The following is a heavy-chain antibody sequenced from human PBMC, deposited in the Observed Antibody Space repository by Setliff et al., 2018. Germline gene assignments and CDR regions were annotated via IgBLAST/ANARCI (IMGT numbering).Heavy chain of an antibody. V-gene: IGHV4-39*02. CDR3: AGYQGSGSNYKVVNWFDP. CDR2: IYYSGLT. D-gene: IGHD3-10*01. J-gene: IGHJ5*02. Sequence: KTSETLSLTCTVSGGSIRSSTHYWGWIRQPPGKGLEWIGTIYYSGLTYYTPSFRSRATISVDTSKNRFSLQLSSVTAADTAVYYCAGYQGSGSNYKVVNWFDPWGQGTLVTVSS. CDR1: GGSIRSSTHY.